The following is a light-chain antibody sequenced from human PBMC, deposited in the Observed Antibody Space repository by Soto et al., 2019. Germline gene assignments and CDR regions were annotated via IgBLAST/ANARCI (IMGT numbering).Light chain of an antibody. CDR1: QTVNNNY. J-gene: IGKJ1*01. Sequence: EIVLTQSPDTLSLSPGERATLSCRASQTVNNNYVAWYQQKPGQAPRLLIFRASNRAAGIPGRFSGSGSGTDFTLTITSLEPEDFAFYYCHQRQRWPRTFGQGTKVDIK. CDR2: RAS. V-gene: IGKV3-11*01. CDR3: HQRQRWPRT.